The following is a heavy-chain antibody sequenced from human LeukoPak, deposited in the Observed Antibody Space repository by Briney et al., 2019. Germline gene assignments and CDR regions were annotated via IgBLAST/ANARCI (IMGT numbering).Heavy chain of an antibody. D-gene: IGHD2/OR15-2a*01. CDR1: GGSISSSGYY. CDR2: IYYSGST. CDR3: ARDSTQIRGGY. Sequence: PSETLSLTCTVSGGSISSSGYYWGWIRQPPGKGLEWIGSIYYSGSTYYNPSLKSRVTISVDTSKNQFSLKLSSVTAADTAVYYCARDSTQIRGGYWGQGTLVTVSS. J-gene: IGHJ4*02. V-gene: IGHV4-39*07.